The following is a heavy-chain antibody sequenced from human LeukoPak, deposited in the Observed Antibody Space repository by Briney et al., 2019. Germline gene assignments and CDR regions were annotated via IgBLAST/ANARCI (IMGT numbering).Heavy chain of an antibody. CDR2: INAGNGNT. V-gene: IGHV1-3*01. J-gene: IGHJ4*02. CDR1: GYTFTSYA. Sequence: RASVKVSCKASGYTFTSYAMHWVRQAPGQRLEWMGWINAGNGNTKYSQKFQGRVTITRDTSASTAYMELSSLRSEDTAVYYCARDSSFFTGTYDYWGQGTLVTVSS. D-gene: IGHD1/OR15-1a*01. CDR3: ARDSSFFTGTYDY.